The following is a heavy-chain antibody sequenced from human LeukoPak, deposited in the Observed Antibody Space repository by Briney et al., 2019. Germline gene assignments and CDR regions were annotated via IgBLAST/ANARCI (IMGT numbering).Heavy chain of an antibody. Sequence: SETLSLTCTVSGGSISSYYWSWIRQPPGKGLEWIGYIYYSGSTNYNPSLESRVTISVDTSNQFSLKLSSVTAADTAVYYCARRFVDSSGYYYDDYWGQGTLVTVSS. CDR1: GGSISSYY. V-gene: IGHV4-59*08. D-gene: IGHD3-22*01. CDR3: ARRFVDSSGYYYDDY. CDR2: IYYSGST. J-gene: IGHJ4*02.